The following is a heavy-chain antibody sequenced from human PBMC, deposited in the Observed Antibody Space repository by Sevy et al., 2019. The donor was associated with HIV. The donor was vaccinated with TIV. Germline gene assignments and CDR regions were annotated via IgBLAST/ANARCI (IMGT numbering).Heavy chain of an antibody. J-gene: IGHJ3*02. CDR2: IYYSGST. CDR3: ALAGWELRSGAFDI. CDR1: GGSISSSSYY. V-gene: IGHV4-39*01. D-gene: IGHD1-26*01. Sequence: SETLSLTCTVSGGSISSSSYYWGWIRQPPGKGLEWIGSIYYSGSTYYNPSLKSRVTISVDTSKNQFSLKLSSVTAADTAVYYCALAGWELRSGAFDIWGRGTMVTVSS.